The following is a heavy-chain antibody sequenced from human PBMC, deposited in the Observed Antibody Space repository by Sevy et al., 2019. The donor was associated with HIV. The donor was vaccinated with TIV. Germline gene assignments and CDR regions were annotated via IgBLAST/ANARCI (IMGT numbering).Heavy chain of an antibody. CDR3: ARDVGYCSGGSCRYYYYGMDV. V-gene: IGHV3-30-3*01. CDR1: GFTFSSYA. J-gene: IGHJ6*02. Sequence: GGSLRLSCAASGFTFSSYAMHWVRQAPGKGLEWVAVISYDGSNKYYAESVKGRFTISRDNSKNTLYLQMNSLRAEDTAVYYCARDVGYCSGGSCRYYYYGMDVWGQGTTVTVSS. D-gene: IGHD2-15*01. CDR2: ISYDGSNK.